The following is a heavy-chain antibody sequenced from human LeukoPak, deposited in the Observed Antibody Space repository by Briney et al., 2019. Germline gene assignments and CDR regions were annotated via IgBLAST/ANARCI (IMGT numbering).Heavy chain of an antibody. J-gene: IGHJ5*02. V-gene: IGHV4-39*01. CDR1: GGSISSSSYY. Sequence: SETLSLTCTVSGGSISSSSYYWGWIRQPPGKGLEWIGSIYYSGSTYYNPSLKSRVTISVDTTKNQFSLKLSSVTAADTAVYYCARQTPTTDNWFDPWGQGTLVTVSS. D-gene: IGHD4-17*01. CDR3: ARQTPTTDNWFDP. CDR2: IYYSGST.